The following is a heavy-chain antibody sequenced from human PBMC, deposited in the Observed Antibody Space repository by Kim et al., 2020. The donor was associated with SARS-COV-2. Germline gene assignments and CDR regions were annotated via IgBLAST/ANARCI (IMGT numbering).Heavy chain of an antibody. CDR1: GFTFSTYG. V-gene: IGHV3-30*18. Sequence: GGSLRLSCAASGFTFSTYGMYWVRQAPGKGLEWVALISYDGSNENYADSVKGRFTISRDNSKNTLYLQMNSLRAEDTDLFYCAKALLRGVNYYYYGMDVWGQGTTVTVSS. CDR2: ISYDGSNE. D-gene: IGHD3-10*01. CDR3: AKALLRGVNYYYYGMDV. J-gene: IGHJ6*02.